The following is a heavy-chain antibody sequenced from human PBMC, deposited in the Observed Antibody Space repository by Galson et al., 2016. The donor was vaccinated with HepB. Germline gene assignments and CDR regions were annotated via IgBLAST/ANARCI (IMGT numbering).Heavy chain of an antibody. CDR1: GYTFSNYY. CDR2: INPSSGST. D-gene: IGHD3-9*01. J-gene: IGHJ4*02. Sequence: SVKVSCKASGYTFSNYYMHWVRQAPGQGLEWMGIINPSSGSTTYAQKFQGRVTMTRDTSASTVYMDLSSQRSEDTAVYYCARDRKSVDWLLYNGHFDSWGQGTLVTVSS. CDR3: ARDRKSVDWLLYNGHFDS. V-gene: IGHV1-46*01.